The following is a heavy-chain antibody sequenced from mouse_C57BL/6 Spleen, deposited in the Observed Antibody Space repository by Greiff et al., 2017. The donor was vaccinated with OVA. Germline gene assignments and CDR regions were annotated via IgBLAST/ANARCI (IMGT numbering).Heavy chain of an antibody. J-gene: IGHJ1*03. CDR2: INPSSGYT. Sequence: VQLQQSGAELARPGASVKMSCKASGYTFTSYTMHWVKQRPGQGLEWIGYINPSSGYTKYNQKFKDKATLTADKSSSTAYMQLSSLTSEDSAVYYCAIITTVVGSTQYFDVWGTGTTVTVSS. CDR1: GYTFTSYT. V-gene: IGHV1-4*01. CDR3: AIITTVVGSTQYFDV. D-gene: IGHD1-1*01.